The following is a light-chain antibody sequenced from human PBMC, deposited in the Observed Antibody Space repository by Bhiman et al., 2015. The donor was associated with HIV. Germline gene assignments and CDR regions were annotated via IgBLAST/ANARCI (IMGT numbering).Light chain of an antibody. CDR3: SSLTSSITYV. CDR1: SSDVGGYNY. J-gene: IGLJ1*01. V-gene: IGLV2-14*03. Sequence: QSALTQPRSVSGSPGQSVTISCTGTSSDVGGYNYVAWYQHHPGKAPKILIYDVSNRPSGVSNRFSGSKSGNTASLTISGLQAEDEADYYCSSLTSSITYVFGTGTNVTVL. CDR2: DVS.